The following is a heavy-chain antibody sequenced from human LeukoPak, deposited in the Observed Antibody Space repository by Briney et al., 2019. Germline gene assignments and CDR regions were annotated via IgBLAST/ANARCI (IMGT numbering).Heavy chain of an antibody. Sequence: GGSLRLSCAASGFSFSSYAMHWGRQAPGKGLEWVAFMRHDGSKKYYADSGQDRFIISRDNSKNTLYLQMNALRTEDTAVYFCAKGTGSGSFLFDYWGQGTLVTVSS. V-gene: IGHV3-30*02. J-gene: IGHJ4*02. CDR2: MRHDGSKK. CDR1: GFSFSSYA. CDR3: AKGTGSGSFLFDY. D-gene: IGHD3-10*01.